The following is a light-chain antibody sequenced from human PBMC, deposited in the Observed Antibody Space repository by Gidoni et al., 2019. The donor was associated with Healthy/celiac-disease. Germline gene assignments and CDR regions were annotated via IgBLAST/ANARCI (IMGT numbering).Light chain of an antibody. CDR1: QSDSSN. CDR3: QQYNNWPPYT. CDR2: GAS. V-gene: IGKV3-15*01. Sequence: EIVITQSPATLSVSPGERATLSCRASQSDSSNLAWYQQKPGQAPRLLIYGASTRATGIPARFSGSGSGTEFTLTISSLQSEDFAVYYCQQYNNWPPYTFGQGTKLEIK. J-gene: IGKJ2*01.